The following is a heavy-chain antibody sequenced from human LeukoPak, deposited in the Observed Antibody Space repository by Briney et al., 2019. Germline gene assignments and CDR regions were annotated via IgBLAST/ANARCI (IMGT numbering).Heavy chain of an antibody. D-gene: IGHD6-19*01. CDR3: ARRGVAGTGIPNFDY. V-gene: IGHV3-7*03. J-gene: IGHJ4*02. CDR2: IKQDGSEK. CDR1: GFAFSSYW. Sequence: PGGSLRLSCAASGFAFSSYWMSWVRQAPGKGLEWVANIKQDGSEKYYVDSVKGRFTISRDNAKNSLYLQMNSLRAEDTAVYYCARRGVAGTGIPNFDYWGQGTLVTVSS.